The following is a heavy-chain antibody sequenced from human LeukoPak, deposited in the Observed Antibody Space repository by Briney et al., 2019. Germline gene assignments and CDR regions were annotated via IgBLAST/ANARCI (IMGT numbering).Heavy chain of an antibody. D-gene: IGHD5-12*01. CDR1: GFTFSSYG. J-gene: IGHJ4*02. CDR2: ISYDGSNK. CDR3: AKDRVWATSPRTIDY. V-gene: IGHV3-30*18. Sequence: GGSLRLSCAASGFTFSSYGMHWVRQAPGKGLEWVAVISYDGSNKYYADSVKGRFTISRDNSKNTLYVQMNSLRAEDTAIYYCAKDRVWATSPRTIDYWGQGTLVTVSS.